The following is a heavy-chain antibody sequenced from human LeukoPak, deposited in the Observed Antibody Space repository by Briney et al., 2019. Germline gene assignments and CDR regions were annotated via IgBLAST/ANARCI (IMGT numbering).Heavy chain of an antibody. V-gene: IGHV3-49*03. Sequence: GGSLRLSCTASGFTFGDYAMSWFRQAPGKGLEWVGFIRSKAYGGTTEYAASVKGRFTISRDDSKSIAYLQMNSLKTEDTAVYYCWPSLMVRGVIIGSYFDYWGQGTLVTVSS. D-gene: IGHD3-10*01. J-gene: IGHJ4*02. CDR2: IRSKAYGGTT. CDR1: GFTFGDYA. CDR3: WPSLMVRGVIIGSYFDY.